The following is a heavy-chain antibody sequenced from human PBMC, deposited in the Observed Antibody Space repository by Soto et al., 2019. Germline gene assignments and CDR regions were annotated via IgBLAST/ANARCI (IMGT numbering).Heavy chain of an antibody. Sequence: QVQLVESGGGVVQPGRSLRLSCAASGFIFSRDAMHWVRQAPGKGLEWVAVTSYDGTSKYYADSVKGRFFISRDNFKNTLYLQMNSLRPEDTAVYYCARDTRYSSGYYASWGQGTLVTVSS. CDR3: ARDTRYSSGYYAS. CDR1: GFIFSRDA. CDR2: TSYDGTSK. J-gene: IGHJ4*02. V-gene: IGHV3-30-3*01. D-gene: IGHD6-19*01.